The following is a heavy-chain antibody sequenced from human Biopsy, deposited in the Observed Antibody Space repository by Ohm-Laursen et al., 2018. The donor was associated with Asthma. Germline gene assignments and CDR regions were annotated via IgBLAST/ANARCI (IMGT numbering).Heavy chain of an antibody. J-gene: IGHJ3*02. Sequence: SLRLSCSASGFSFSNFAIHWVRQAPGKGLEWVGVISKDASTQDYADSVKGRFTMARDNSKNTLNLQMNSLREEDTAVYYCVRDGTDDAFDIWGQGTVVSVSS. CDR1: GFSFSNFA. V-gene: IGHV3-30*01. CDR2: ISKDASTQ. CDR3: VRDGTDDAFDI. D-gene: IGHD1-1*01.